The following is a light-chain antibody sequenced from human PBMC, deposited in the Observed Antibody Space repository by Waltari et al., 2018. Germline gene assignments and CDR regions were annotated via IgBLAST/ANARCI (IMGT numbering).Light chain of an antibody. V-gene: IGKV1-5*03. CDR2: ETS. CDR1: QSIRKF. CDR3: QQYISDSPLT. Sequence: DMQMTQSPSTLSASVGDRVTMTCRARQSIRKFLAWYQQKPGKVPKLLTYETSILESGVPSRFSGSGSGTEFTLTISSLQPDDFATYYCQQYISDSPLTFGGGTKVEIK. J-gene: IGKJ4*01.